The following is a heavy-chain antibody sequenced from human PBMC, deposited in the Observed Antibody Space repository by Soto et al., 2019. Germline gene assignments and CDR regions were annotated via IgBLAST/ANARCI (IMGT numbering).Heavy chain of an antibody. Sequence: GGSLRLSCAASGFTFNNYGIHWVRQAPGKGLEWVAVIWYDGSQTRYADSVKGRFTISRDNFQNTLYLQMDSLRAEDTAMYYCVPEVGAKTFDYWGQGALVTVSS. J-gene: IGHJ4*02. D-gene: IGHD1-26*01. V-gene: IGHV3-33*01. CDR3: VPEVGAKTFDY. CDR1: GFTFNNYG. CDR2: IWYDGSQT.